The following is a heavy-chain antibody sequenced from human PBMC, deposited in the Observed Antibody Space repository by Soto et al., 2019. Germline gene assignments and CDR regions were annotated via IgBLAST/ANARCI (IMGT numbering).Heavy chain of an antibody. V-gene: IGHV6-1*01. CDR1: GDSVDSNIAA. D-gene: IGHD1-26*01. CDR3: ARETKEVGGTLNPIDY. J-gene: IGHJ4*02. Sequence: QVQLRQSGPGLVKPSQTLSLTCAISGDSVDSNIAAWNWLRQSPSRRLEWLGRTYYRSTWNNHYAESVKSRMTNDPDTSKNQFSLHLKSVTPEDTAVYYCARETKEVGGTLNPIDYCGQGTMVTVSS. CDR2: TYYRSTWNN.